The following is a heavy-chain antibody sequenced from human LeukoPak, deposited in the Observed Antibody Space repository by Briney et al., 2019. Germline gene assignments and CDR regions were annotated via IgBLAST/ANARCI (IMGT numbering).Heavy chain of an antibody. CDR2: ISGSGGST. J-gene: IGHJ4*02. V-gene: IGHV3-23*01. D-gene: IGHD3-22*01. CDR1: GFTFSSYA. Sequence: GGSLRLSCAASGFTFSSYAMSWVRQAPGRGLEWVSAISGSGGSTYYADSVKGRFTISRDNSKNTLYLQMNSLRAEDTAVYYCAKTGSYDSSGGIWGQGTLVTVSS. CDR3: AKTGSYDSSGGI.